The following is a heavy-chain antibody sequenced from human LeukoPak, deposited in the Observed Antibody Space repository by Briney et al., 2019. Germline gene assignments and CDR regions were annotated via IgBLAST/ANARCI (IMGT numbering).Heavy chain of an antibody. CDR1: GFTFSSYR. V-gene: IGHV3-7*03. CDR2: IKNNGSEK. J-gene: IGHJ4*02. Sequence: GGSLRLSCAASGFTFSSYRMSWVRQAPGKGLEWVSSIKNNGSEKYYVDSVKGRFTISRDNAKNSLYLQMNSLRAEDTAMYYCAKGWFGGKYFDYWGQGTLVTVSS. CDR3: AKGWFGGKYFDY. D-gene: IGHD3-10*01.